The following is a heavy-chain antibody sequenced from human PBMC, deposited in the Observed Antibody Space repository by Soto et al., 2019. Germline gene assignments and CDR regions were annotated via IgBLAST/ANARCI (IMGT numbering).Heavy chain of an antibody. V-gene: IGHV1-3*01. D-gene: IGHD5-12*01. Sequence: PGQRLEWMGWINAGNGNTKYSQKFQGRVTITRDTSASTAYMELSSLRSEDTAVYYCVGATIGKFDYWGQGTLVTVSS. CDR2: INAGNGNT. CDR3: VGATIGKFDY. J-gene: IGHJ4*02.